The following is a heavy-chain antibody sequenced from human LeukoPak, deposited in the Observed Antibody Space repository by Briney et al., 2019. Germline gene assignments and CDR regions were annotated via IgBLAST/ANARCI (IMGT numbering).Heavy chain of an antibody. V-gene: IGHV4-39*01. CDR3: ARRSGMVDRHFAH. CDR1: GGSIVISSYY. D-gene: IGHD3-3*01. CDR2: MSYGGTS. J-gene: IGHJ4*02. Sequence: SETLSLTCNVSGGSIVISSYYWGWVRQSPGKGLEWIGSMSYGGTSYYNPSLKIRVTMSLDTSKNTFSLKVTSVTAADTAVYFCARRSGMVDRHFAHWGQGTLVPVSS.